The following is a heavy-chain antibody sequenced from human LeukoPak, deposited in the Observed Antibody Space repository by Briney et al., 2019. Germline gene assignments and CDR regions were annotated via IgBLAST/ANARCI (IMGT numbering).Heavy chain of an antibody. D-gene: IGHD5-12*01. Sequence: SETLPLTRTVSGGSVSSGSYYWSWIRQPPGKGLEWIGHMYYSGSANHNPSLKSRLTISVDTSKNQFSLRLSSVTAADTAVYYCARVVANWFDPWGQGTLVTVSS. J-gene: IGHJ5*02. V-gene: IGHV4-61*01. CDR3: ARVVANWFDP. CDR1: GGSVSSGSYY. CDR2: MYYSGSA.